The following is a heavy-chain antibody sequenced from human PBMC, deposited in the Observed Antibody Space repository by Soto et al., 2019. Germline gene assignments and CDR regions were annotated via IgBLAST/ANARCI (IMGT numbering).Heavy chain of an antibody. CDR2: ISGSGGST. Sequence: PGGSLRLSCAASGFTFSSYAMSWVRQAPGKGLEWVSAISGSGGSTYYADSVKGRFTISRDNSKNTLYLQMNSLRAEDTAVYYCAKDEIVVVVAATSFDYWGQGTLVTVS. V-gene: IGHV3-23*01. J-gene: IGHJ4*02. D-gene: IGHD2-15*01. CDR3: AKDEIVVVVAATSFDY. CDR1: GFTFSSYA.